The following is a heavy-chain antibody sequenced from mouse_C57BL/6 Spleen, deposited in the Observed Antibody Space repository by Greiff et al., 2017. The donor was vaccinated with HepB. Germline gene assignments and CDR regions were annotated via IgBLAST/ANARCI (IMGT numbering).Heavy chain of an antibody. D-gene: IGHD3-2*02. CDR3: AVDGSGYLFAY. CDR2: INPSSGYT. CDR1: GYTFTSYT. V-gene: IGHV1-4*01. J-gene: IGHJ3*01. Sequence: VQLQQSGAELARPGASVKMSCKASGYTFTSYTMHWVKQRPGQGLEWIGYINPSSGYTKYNQKFKDKATLTADKSSSTAYMQLSSLTSEDSAVYYCAVDGSGYLFAYWGQGTLVTVSA.